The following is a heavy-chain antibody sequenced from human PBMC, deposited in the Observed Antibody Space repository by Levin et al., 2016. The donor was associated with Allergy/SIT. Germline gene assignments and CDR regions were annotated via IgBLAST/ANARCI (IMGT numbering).Heavy chain of an antibody. CDR2: ISGSGGST. D-gene: IGHD1-26*01. V-gene: IGHV3-23*01. CDR3: AKGTKGWELGPYFDY. J-gene: IGHJ4*02. Sequence: WIRQPPGKGLEWVSAISGSGGSTYYADSVKGRFTISRDNSKNTLYLQMNSLRAEDTAVYYCAKGTKGWELGPYFDYWGQGTLVTVSS.